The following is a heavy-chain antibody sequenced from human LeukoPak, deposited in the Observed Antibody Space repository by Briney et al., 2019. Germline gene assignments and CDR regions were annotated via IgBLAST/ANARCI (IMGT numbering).Heavy chain of an antibody. CDR3: AINYGAIL. Sequence: PGGSLRLSCAASGFTFSSYWMHWVRQAPGKGPVWVSRINSDGSSTNYADSVKGRFTISRDNAKNTLYLQMNSLRVEDTAVYYCAINYGAILWGQGTLVTVSS. V-gene: IGHV3-74*01. CDR1: GFTFSSYW. CDR2: INSDGSST. J-gene: IGHJ4*02. D-gene: IGHD4-17*01.